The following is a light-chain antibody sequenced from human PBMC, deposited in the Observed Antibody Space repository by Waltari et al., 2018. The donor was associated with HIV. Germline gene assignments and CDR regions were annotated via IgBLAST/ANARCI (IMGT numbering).Light chain of an antibody. CDR2: DNS. CDR1: TSNIWHSY. Sequence: QSLLTQPPSVSAAPGQKVTIYCSGSTSNIWHSYVSLYQRLPGTSPKLLIYDNSERPSGIPDRFSGSKSGTSATLGSTGLQTGDEADYYCGTWDSSLSAVVFGTGTKVTVL. CDR3: GTWDSSLSAVV. V-gene: IGLV1-51*01. J-gene: IGLJ1*01.